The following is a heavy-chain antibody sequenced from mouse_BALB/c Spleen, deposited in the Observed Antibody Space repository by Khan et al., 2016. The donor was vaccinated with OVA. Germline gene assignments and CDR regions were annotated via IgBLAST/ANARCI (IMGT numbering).Heavy chain of an antibody. J-gene: IGHJ4*01. CDR3: ARDGSRYNYAMDY. Sequence: EVQLVESGPGLVKPSQSLSLTCTVTGYSITSDYAWNWIRQFPGNKLEWMGYISYSGSTNYNPALNSRISITRDTSKNQFFLQLNSVTTEDTATYYCARDGSRYNYAMDYWGQGTSVTVSS. D-gene: IGHD2-3*01. V-gene: IGHV3-2*02. CDR1: GYSITSDYA. CDR2: ISYSGST.